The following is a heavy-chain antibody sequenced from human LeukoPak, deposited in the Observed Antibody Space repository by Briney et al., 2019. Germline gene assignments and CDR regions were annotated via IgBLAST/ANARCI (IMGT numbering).Heavy chain of an antibody. CDR3: ATARRDDYSVVGDY. D-gene: IGHD5-24*01. CDR2: ISNAGSTI. Sequence: GGSLRLSCAASGVSSFSTYEMLWVRQAQGRGLDWVSYISNAGSTISYADSVKGRFTISRDNTKNSLYLKLNSVRVEGTAIYYCATARRDDYSVVGDYWGRGTLVSVSS. V-gene: IGHV3-48*03. J-gene: IGHJ4*02. CDR1: GVSSFSTYE.